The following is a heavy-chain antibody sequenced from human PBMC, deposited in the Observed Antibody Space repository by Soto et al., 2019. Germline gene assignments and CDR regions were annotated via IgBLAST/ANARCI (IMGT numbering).Heavy chain of an antibody. D-gene: IGHD5-12*01. J-gene: IGHJ5*02. CDR2: IYYSGST. Sequence: ETLSLTCTVSGGSISSYYLIWIRQPPGKGLEWIGYIYYSGSTNYNPSLKSRVAISVDTSKNQFSLKLSSVTAADTAVYYCARYSGYDYEKWFDPWGQGTLVTVSS. V-gene: IGHV4-59*01. CDR1: GGSISSYY. CDR3: ARYSGYDYEKWFDP.